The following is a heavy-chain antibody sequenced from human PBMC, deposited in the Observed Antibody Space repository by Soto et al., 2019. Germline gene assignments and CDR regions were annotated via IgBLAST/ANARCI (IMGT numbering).Heavy chain of an antibody. CDR3: ARLGTNGQTLDY. V-gene: IGHV4-4*07. J-gene: IGHJ4*02. CDR1: GGSLSSYF. CDR2: VYTSGST. D-gene: IGHD3-16*01. Sequence: SETLSLTCTVSGGSLSSYFWTWIRQPAGKGLEWIGRVYTSGSTNYNPSLKSRVTMSVDTSKNQFSLKLSSVTAADTAVYYCARLGTNGQTLDYWGQGTLVTVS.